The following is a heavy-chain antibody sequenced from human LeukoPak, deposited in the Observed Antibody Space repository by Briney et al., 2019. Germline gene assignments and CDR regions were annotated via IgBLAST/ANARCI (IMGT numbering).Heavy chain of an antibody. Sequence: GESLKISCQGSGYTFANYYITWVRQMPGKGLEWMGRIDPGDSYTNYSPSFEGHVTISADKSIRTSYLQWSSLQASDTAMYYCARLYCTTATCSRPWFDPWGQGTLVTVSS. V-gene: IGHV5-10-1*01. CDR1: GYTFANYY. D-gene: IGHD2-2*01. CDR3: ARLYCTTATCSRPWFDP. J-gene: IGHJ5*02. CDR2: IDPGDSYT.